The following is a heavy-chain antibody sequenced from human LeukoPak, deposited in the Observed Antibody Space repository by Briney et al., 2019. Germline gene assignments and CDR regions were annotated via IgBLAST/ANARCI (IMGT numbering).Heavy chain of an antibody. Sequence: PGGSLRLSCAASGFTFSSYAMSWVRQAQGKGLEWVSTISGSGDSTYYADSVKGRFTISRDNSKNTLYLQMNSLRAEDTAVYYCAKDSLGSGGYYSDLWGQGTLVTVSS. CDR2: ISGSGDST. CDR1: GFTFSSYA. CDR3: AKDSLGSGGYYSDL. J-gene: IGHJ4*02. D-gene: IGHD3-10*01. V-gene: IGHV3-23*01.